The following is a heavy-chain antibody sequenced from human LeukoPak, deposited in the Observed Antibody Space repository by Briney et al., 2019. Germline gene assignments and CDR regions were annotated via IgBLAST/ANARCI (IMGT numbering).Heavy chain of an antibody. CDR3: ARGHYSSGYYYWFDP. CDR1: GGSFSCYY. CDR2: ISHSGSA. D-gene: IGHD3-22*01. J-gene: IGHJ5*02. Sequence: SETLSLTCAVYGGSFSCYYWSWIRQPPGKGLEWIGEISHSGSAYYNPSLKSRVTISVDTSKNQFSLKLSSVTAADTAVYYCARGHYSSGYYYWFDPWGQGTLVTVSS. V-gene: IGHV4-34*01.